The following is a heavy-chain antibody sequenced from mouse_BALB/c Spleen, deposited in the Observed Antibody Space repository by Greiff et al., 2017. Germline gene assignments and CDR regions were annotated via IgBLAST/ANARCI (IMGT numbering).Heavy chain of an antibody. CDR3: ARYGTVVARYFDV. J-gene: IGHJ1*01. V-gene: IGHV14-3*02. Sequence: EVQLQQSGAELVKPGASVKLSCTASGFNIKDTYMHWVKQRPEQGLEWIGRIDPANGNTKYDPKFQGKATITADTSSNTAYLQLSSLTSEDTAVYYCARYGTVVARYFDVWGAGTTVTVSS. CDR1: GFNIKDTY. D-gene: IGHD1-1*01. CDR2: IDPANGNT.